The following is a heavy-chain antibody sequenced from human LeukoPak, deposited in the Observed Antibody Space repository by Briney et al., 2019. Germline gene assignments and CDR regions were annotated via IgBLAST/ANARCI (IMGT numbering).Heavy chain of an antibody. CDR1: GGSISNTDSY. CDR2: ISYSGNT. D-gene: IGHD5/OR15-5a*01. CDR3: AREIVSSYYYNGMDV. V-gene: IGHV4-30-4*01. Sequence: SETLSLTCTVSGGSISNTDSYWNWIRQPPGKGLEWIGFISYSGNTYSTPSLESRVTISIDTAKNQFSLRLSSVTAADTAVYFCAREIVSSYYYNGMDVWGQGTTVTVSS. J-gene: IGHJ6*02.